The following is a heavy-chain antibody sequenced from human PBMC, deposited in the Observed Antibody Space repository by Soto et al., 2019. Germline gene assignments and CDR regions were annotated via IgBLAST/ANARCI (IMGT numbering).Heavy chain of an antibody. J-gene: IGHJ3*02. Sequence: LRLSCAASGFTFSSHTMHWVRQAPGKGLEWVAVISYDGSNQYYADSVKGRFTISRDNSKKMLYLQMNSLRAEDTAVYFCARDMARGSDVFDIWGQGTMVTVSS. CDR3: ARDMARGSDVFDI. V-gene: IGHV3-30-3*01. D-gene: IGHD1-26*01. CDR1: GFTFSSHT. CDR2: ISYDGSNQ.